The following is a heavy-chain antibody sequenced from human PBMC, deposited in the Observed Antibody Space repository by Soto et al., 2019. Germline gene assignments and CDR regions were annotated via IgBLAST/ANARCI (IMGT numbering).Heavy chain of an antibody. Sequence: QVQLVQSGAEVKKPGASVKVSCKASGYTFTSYDINWVRQATGQGLEWMGWMNPNSGNTGHAQKFQGRVTMTRTTSLSIAYMELSSLRSEDTAVYYCAIGHVRYCSSTSCYNYWFAPWCQGSLVTVSS. D-gene: IGHD2-2*02. CDR1: GYTFTSYD. J-gene: IGHJ5*02. CDR3: AIGHVRYCSSTSCYNYWFAP. CDR2: MNPNSGNT. V-gene: IGHV1-8*01.